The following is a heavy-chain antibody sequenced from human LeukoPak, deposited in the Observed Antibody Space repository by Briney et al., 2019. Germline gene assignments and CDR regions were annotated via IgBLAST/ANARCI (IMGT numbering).Heavy chain of an antibody. CDR2: ISYEGSNK. D-gene: IGHD2-2*01. CDR3: AKDARCCTSSSGSYGMDV. V-gene: IGHV3-30*18. Sequence: GGSLRLSCAASGFTFSDYAMHWVRQAPGKGLGWVALISYEGSNKYYADSVKGRFTISTDNSNNTLYLQINSLRAEDTAVYYFAKDARCCTSSSGSYGMDVRGQGTTVTVSS. CDR1: GFTFSDYA. J-gene: IGHJ6*02.